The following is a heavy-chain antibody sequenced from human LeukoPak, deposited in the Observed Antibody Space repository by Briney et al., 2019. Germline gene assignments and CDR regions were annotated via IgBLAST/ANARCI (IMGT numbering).Heavy chain of an antibody. CDR3: TRESRVTF. V-gene: IGHV3-48*03. D-gene: IGHD3-16*01. CDR2: ISSSGSTI. J-gene: IGHJ4*02. CDR1: GFTFSSYE. Sequence: GGSLRLSCAASGFTFSSYEMNWVRQAPGKGLEWVSSISSSGSTIYYADSVKGRFTISRDNAKNLLYLHMNSLRDEDTGEYYCTRESRVTFWGQGTPVIVSS.